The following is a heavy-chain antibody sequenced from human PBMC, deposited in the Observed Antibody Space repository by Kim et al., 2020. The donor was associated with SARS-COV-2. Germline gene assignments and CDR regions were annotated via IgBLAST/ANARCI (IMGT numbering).Heavy chain of an antibody. D-gene: IGHD1-26*01. J-gene: IGHJ3*02. CDR3: ARDFEWELIRGAFDI. V-gene: IGHV3-30*07. Sequence: DSVEGRFTISRDNSKNTLYLQMNSLRAEDTAVYYCARDFEWELIRGAFDIWGQGTMVTVSS.